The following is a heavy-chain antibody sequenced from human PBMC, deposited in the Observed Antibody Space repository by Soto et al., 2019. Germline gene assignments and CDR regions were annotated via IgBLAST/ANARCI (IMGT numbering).Heavy chain of an antibody. V-gene: IGHV3-30*18. J-gene: IGHJ5*02. CDR1: GFNFDNYG. D-gene: IGHD4-4*01. CDR3: AKGQSGWSTVTTDSDWFDP. CDR2: ITYDGSNK. Sequence: GGSLRLSCQASGFNFDNYGMHWVRQAPGKGLEWVAVITYDGSNKYYADSVKGRFTISRDNSKNTLYLQMNSLRAEDTAVYYCAKGQSGWSTVTTDSDWFDPWGQGTLV.